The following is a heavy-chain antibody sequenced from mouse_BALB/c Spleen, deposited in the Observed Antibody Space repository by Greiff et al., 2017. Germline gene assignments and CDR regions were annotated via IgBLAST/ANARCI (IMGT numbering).Heavy chain of an antibody. CDR3: ARDHDYDAWFAY. Sequence: EVKVVESGGGLVKPGGSLKLSCAASGFTFSDYYMYWVRQTPEKRLEWVATISDGGSYTYYPDSVKGRFTISRDNAKNNLYLQMSSLKSEDTAMYYCARDHDYDAWFAYWGQGTLVTVSA. V-gene: IGHV5-4*02. CDR2: ISDGGSYT. CDR1: GFTFSDYY. D-gene: IGHD2-4*01. J-gene: IGHJ3*01.